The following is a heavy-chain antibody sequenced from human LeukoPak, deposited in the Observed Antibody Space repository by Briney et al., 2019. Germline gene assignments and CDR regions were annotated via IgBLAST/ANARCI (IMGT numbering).Heavy chain of an antibody. Sequence: SETLSLTCTVSGGSISSYYWSWIRQPPGKGLEWIGYIYYSGSTNYNPPLKSRVTISVDTSKNQFSLKLSSVTAADTAVYYCAGTSITMVRGVIIPFDPWGQGTLVTVSS. CDR2: IYYSGST. J-gene: IGHJ5*02. CDR1: GGSISSYY. CDR3: AGTSITMVRGVIIPFDP. V-gene: IGHV4-59*01. D-gene: IGHD3-10*01.